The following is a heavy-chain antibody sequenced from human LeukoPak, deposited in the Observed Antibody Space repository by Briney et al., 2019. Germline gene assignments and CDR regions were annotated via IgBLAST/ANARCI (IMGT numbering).Heavy chain of an antibody. CDR3: ARDLYDILTGMGYYYYYMDV. Sequence: GGSLRLSCAASGFTLSSYSMKWVRQAPGKGLESVSSISSIISYIYYAVSVKGRFTISRDNAKNSLYLQMNSLRAEDTAVYYCARDLYDILTGMGYYYYYMDVWGKGTTVTVSS. CDR2: ISSIISYI. V-gene: IGHV3-21*01. J-gene: IGHJ6*03. D-gene: IGHD3-9*01. CDR1: GFTLSSYS.